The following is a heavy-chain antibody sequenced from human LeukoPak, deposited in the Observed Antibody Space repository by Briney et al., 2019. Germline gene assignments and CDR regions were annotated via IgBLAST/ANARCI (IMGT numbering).Heavy chain of an antibody. Sequence: PSETLSLTCAVYGGSFSGYYWSWIRKPPGKGLEWIGEINHSGSTNYNPSLKSRVTISVDTSKNQFSLKLSSVTAADTAVYYCARGRGYYYYYYIDVWGKGTTVTVSS. CDR2: INHSGST. CDR3: ARGRGYYYYYYIDV. CDR1: GGSFSGYY. D-gene: IGHD3-10*01. J-gene: IGHJ6*03. V-gene: IGHV4-34*01.